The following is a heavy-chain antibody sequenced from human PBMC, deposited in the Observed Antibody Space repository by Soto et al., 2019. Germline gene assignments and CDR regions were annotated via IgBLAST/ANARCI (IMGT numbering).Heavy chain of an antibody. V-gene: IGHV3-21*01. Sequence: GGSLRLSCAASGFTFSSYSMNWVRQAPGKGLEWVSSISTGSSYIYYADSVRGRFTISRDNAKNSLFLQMNSLRADDTAVYYCARALEGSGWYGFDYWGQGTLVNVSS. CDR3: ARALEGSGWYGFDY. J-gene: IGHJ4*02. D-gene: IGHD6-19*01. CDR2: ISTGSSYI. CDR1: GFTFSSYS.